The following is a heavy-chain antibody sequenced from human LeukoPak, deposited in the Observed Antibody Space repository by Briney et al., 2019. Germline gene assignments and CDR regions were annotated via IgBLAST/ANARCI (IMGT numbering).Heavy chain of an antibody. Sequence: PSETLSLTCTVSGGSISSSSYSWGWIRQPPGKGLEWIGSIYYSGSTYYNPSLKSRVTISVDTSKNQFSLKLSSVTAADTAVYYCARHEQYYYDSSGYYSPFFDYRGQGTLVTVSS. CDR1: GGSISSSSYS. D-gene: IGHD3-22*01. J-gene: IGHJ4*02. CDR3: ARHEQYYYDSSGYYSPFFDY. V-gene: IGHV4-39*01. CDR2: IYYSGST.